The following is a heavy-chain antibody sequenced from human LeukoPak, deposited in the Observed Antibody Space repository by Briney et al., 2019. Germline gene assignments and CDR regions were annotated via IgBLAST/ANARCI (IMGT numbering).Heavy chain of an antibody. Sequence: PSETLSLTCTVSGYSISSGYYWGWIRQPPGKGLEWVGSIYHSGSTYYNPSLKSRVTISVDTSKNQFSLKLSSVTAADTAVYYCARGHSYGYIWGQGTLVTVSS. D-gene: IGHD5-18*01. CDR3: ARGHSYGYI. CDR1: GYSISSGYY. V-gene: IGHV4-38-2*02. CDR2: IYHSGST. J-gene: IGHJ4*02.